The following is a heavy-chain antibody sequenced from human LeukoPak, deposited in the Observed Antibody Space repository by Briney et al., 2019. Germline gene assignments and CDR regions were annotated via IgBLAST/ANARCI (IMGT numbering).Heavy chain of an antibody. Sequence: PSETLSLTCAVSGGSLSDYYWSWIRQPPGKGLEWIGEINHGGDTNYNSSLQSRVSLSVDTSRNQFSMMLSSVTAADTAIYYCASNKYPVQAFDIWGQGTMVTVSS. V-gene: IGHV4-34*01. CDR1: GGSLSDYY. D-gene: IGHD2-2*01. CDR3: ASNKYPVQAFDI. CDR2: INHGGDT. J-gene: IGHJ3*02.